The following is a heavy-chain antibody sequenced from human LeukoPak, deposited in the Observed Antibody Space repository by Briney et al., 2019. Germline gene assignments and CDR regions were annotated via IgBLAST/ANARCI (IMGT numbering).Heavy chain of an antibody. V-gene: IGHV1-46*01. D-gene: IGHD3-16*01. Sequence: ASVKVSCKASGYTFTSYYMHWVRQAPGQGLEWMGIINPSGGSTSYAQKFQGRVTITADESTSTAYMELSSLRSEDTAVYYCAKGANWYFDLWGRGTLVTVSS. CDR3: AKGANWYFDL. CDR1: GYTFTSYY. J-gene: IGHJ2*01. CDR2: INPSGGST.